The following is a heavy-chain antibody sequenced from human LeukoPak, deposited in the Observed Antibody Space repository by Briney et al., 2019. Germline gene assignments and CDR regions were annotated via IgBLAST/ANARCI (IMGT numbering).Heavy chain of an antibody. CDR3: ARARYDSSGYYWDPYSFDY. V-gene: IGHV3-7*01. Sequence: PGGSLRLSCAASGFTFSSYWMSWVRQAPGKGLEWVANIKQDGSEKYYVDSVKGRFTISRDNAKNSLYLQMNSLRAKDTAVYYCARARYDSSGYYWDPYSFDYWGQGTLVTVSS. CDR2: IKQDGSEK. J-gene: IGHJ4*02. D-gene: IGHD3-22*01. CDR1: GFTFSSYW.